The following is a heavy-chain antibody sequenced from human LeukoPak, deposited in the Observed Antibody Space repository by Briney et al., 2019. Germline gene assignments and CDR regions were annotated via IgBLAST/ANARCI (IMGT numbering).Heavy chain of an antibody. Sequence: GGSLRLSCAASGFTFSNYWMTWVRQVPGKGLEWVASIKEDGSDRYNVDSVKGRFTISRDNAKNSLSLQMSSLRAEDTAVYYCASTLTFDNWGLGILVAVSS. CDR1: GFTFSNYW. CDR3: ASTLTFDN. J-gene: IGHJ3*02. V-gene: IGHV3-7*01. CDR2: IKEDGSDR.